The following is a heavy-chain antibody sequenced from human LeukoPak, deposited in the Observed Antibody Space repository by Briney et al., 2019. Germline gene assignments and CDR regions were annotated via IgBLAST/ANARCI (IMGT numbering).Heavy chain of an antibody. Sequence: ASVTVSCKASGDTFTSYDSHWVRQAPGQGLEGMGWMYPNGDNTVYAEKFQGRITMTRNTSITTAYMELRSLRSEDTAVYYCMSTSNWGSVIFDCWGQGTLVTVSS. CDR2: MYPNGDNT. CDR1: GDTFTSYD. D-gene: IGHD7-27*01. V-gene: IGHV1-8*01. CDR3: MSTSNWGSVIFDC. J-gene: IGHJ4*02.